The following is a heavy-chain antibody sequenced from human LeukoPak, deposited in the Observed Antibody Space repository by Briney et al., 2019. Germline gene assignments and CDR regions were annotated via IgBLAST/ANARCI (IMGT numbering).Heavy chain of an antibody. J-gene: IGHJ5*02. Sequence: VASVKVSCKASGGTFSSYAISWVRQAPGQGLESMGGIIPIFGTANYAQKFQGRVTITTDESTSTAYMELSSLRSEDTAVYYCARRGYSYGLGPFDPWGQGTLVTVSS. CDR2: IIPIFGTA. D-gene: IGHD5-18*01. V-gene: IGHV1-69*05. CDR3: ARRGYSYGLGPFDP. CDR1: GGTFSSYA.